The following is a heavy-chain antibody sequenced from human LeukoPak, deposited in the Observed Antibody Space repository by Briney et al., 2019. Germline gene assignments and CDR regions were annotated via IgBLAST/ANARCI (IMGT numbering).Heavy chain of an antibody. CDR1: GGSISSYY. J-gene: IGHJ4*02. D-gene: IGHD5-18*01. CDR2: IYYSGST. V-gene: IGHV4-59*08. CDR3: AIQSKGYTYGYNY. Sequence: SETLSLTCTVSGGSISSYYWSWIRQPPGKGLEWIGYIYYSGSTNYNPSLKSRVTISVDTSKNQFSLRLTSVTAADTALYYCAIQSKGYTYGYNYWGQGTLVTVSS.